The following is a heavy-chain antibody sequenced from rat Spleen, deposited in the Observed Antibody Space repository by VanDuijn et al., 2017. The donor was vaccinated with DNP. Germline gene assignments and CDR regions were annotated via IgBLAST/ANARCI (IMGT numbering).Heavy chain of an antibody. CDR3: ARRTNWIYWFFDL. V-gene: IGHV5-25*01. CDR2: ISPSGDST. D-gene: IGHD5-1*01. Sequence: EVQLVESGGGLVQPGRSLKLSCAASGFTFSDYYMAWVRQAPTKGLEWVASISPSGDSTYYRDSVKGRFTVSRDNAKRSLYLQMDSLRSEDTATYYCARRTNWIYWFFDLWGPGTKVTVSS. CDR1: GFTFSDYY. J-gene: IGHJ1*01.